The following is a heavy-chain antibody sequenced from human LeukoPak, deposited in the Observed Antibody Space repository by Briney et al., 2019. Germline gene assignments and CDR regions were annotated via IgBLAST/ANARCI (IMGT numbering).Heavy chain of an antibody. CDR2: ISSSGSTI. Sequence: GSLRLSCAASGFTFSSYEMNWVRQAPGKGLEWVSYISSSGSTIYYADSVKGRFTISRDNAKNSLYLQMSSLRAEDTAVYYCARDGSGWYVFDYWGQGTLVTVSS. V-gene: IGHV3-48*03. J-gene: IGHJ4*02. CDR1: GFTFSSYE. CDR3: ARDGSGWYVFDY. D-gene: IGHD6-19*01.